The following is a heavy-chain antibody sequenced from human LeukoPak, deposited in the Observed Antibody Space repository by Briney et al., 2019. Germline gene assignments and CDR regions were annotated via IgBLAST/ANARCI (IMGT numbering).Heavy chain of an antibody. CDR3: AKVISSYSSFDSY. CDR2: ISNGGDHK. CDR1: GITFNNFG. Sequence: GGSLRLSCAASGITFNNFGMRWVRQAPGKGLEWVSSISNGGDHKFYADSVRGRFTISRDNSKNTPYLQMDSLRAEDTAVYYCAKVISSYSSFDSYWGQGTLVTVSS. J-gene: IGHJ4*02. V-gene: IGHV3-23*01. D-gene: IGHD5-12*01.